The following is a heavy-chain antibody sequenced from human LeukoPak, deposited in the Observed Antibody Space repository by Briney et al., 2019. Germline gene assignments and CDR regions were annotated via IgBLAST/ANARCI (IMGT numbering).Heavy chain of an antibody. V-gene: IGHV3-9*01. CDR2: INWNSNSI. CDR1: AFTLATYA. J-gene: IGHJ4*02. D-gene: IGHD1-14*01. Sequence: PGGSLRLSCVPSAFTLATYAIHCVRQAPGKGLEWVAGINWNSNSIVYADSVKGRFTISRDNTKNSLYLKMNSLRAEDTALYHCTKGFNRAGEIPFDFWCQGTLVTVSS. CDR3: TKGFNRAGEIPFDF.